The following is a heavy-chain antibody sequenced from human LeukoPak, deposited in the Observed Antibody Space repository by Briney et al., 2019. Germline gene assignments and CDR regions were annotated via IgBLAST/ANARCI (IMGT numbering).Heavy chain of an antibody. CDR3: ARYVGLKNCSSTSCYRDYFDY. J-gene: IGHJ4*02. Sequence: GGSLRLSCAASGFTFSDYYMSWIRQAPGKGLEWVSYISSSGTTIYYADSVKGRFTISRDNAKNSLYLQMNSLRAEDTAVYYCARYVGLKNCSSTSCYRDYFDYWGQGTLVTVSS. CDR2: ISSSGTTI. V-gene: IGHV3-11*01. CDR1: GFTFSDYY. D-gene: IGHD2-2*01.